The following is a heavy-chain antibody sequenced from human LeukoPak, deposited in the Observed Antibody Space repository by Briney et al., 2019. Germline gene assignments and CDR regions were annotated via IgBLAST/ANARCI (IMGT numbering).Heavy chain of an antibody. CDR3: ARGAAYYYDSSGYPNWFDP. J-gene: IGHJ5*02. D-gene: IGHD3-22*01. CDR2: INPNSGGT. Sequence: ASVKVSCKASGYTFTGYYMHWVRQAPRQGLEWMGWINPNSGGTNYAQKFQGWVTMTRDTSISTAYMELSRLRSDDTAVYYCARGAAYYYDSSGYPNWFDPWGQGTLVTVSS. CDR1: GYTFTGYY. V-gene: IGHV1-2*04.